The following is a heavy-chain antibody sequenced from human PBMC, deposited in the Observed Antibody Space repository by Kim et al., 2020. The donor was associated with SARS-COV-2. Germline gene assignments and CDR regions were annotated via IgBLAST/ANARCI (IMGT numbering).Heavy chain of an antibody. J-gene: IGHJ6*02. D-gene: IGHD1-1*01. V-gene: IGHV5-10-1*01. CDR1: GYSFTSYW. Sequence: GESLKISCKGSGYSFTSYWISWVRQMPGKGLEWMGRIDPSDSYTNYSPSFQGHVTISADKSISTAYLQWSSLKASDTAMYYCARQRPTIYYYYGMDVWGQGTTVTVSS. CDR2: IDPSDSYT. CDR3: ARQRPTIYYYYGMDV.